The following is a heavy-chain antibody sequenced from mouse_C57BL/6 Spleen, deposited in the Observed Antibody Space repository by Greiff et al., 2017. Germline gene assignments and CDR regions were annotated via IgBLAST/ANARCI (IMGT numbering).Heavy chain of an antibody. CDR3: ARVRDSSGHYAMDY. CDR2: IDPSDSYT. Sequence: VQLQQPGAELVMPGASVKLSCKASGYTFTSYWMHWVKQRPGQGLEWIGEIDPSDSYTNYNQKFKGKSTLTVDKSSSTAYMQLSSLTSEDSAVYYCARVRDSSGHYAMDYWGQGTSLTVSS. CDR1: GYTFTSYW. J-gene: IGHJ4*01. V-gene: IGHV1-69*01. D-gene: IGHD3-2*02.